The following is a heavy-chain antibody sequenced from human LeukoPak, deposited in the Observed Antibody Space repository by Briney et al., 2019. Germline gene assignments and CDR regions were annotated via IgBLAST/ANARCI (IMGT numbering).Heavy chain of an antibody. D-gene: IGHD3-3*01. CDR1: GYTFTSYG. Sequence: ASVKVSCKASGYTFTSYGISLVRQAPGQGLEWMGWISAYNGNTNYAQKLQGRVTMTTDTSTSTAYMELRSLRSDDTAVYYCARITIFGLVISSFDYWGQGTLVTVSS. CDR3: ARITIFGLVISSFDY. CDR2: ISAYNGNT. J-gene: IGHJ4*02. V-gene: IGHV1-18*01.